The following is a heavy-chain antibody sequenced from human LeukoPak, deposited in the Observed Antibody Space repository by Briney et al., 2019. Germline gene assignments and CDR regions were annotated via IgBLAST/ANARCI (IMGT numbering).Heavy chain of an antibody. CDR1: ELTSSDYY. CDR2: ISSSGSTI. CDR3: ARVPQQQLVRFYYYGMDV. V-gene: IGHV3-11*01. J-gene: IGHJ6*02. D-gene: IGHD6-13*01. Sequence: GGPLRLPCEAPELTSSDYYMSWFRQAPGKGLKWFSYISSSGSTIYYADSVKGRFTISRDYAKNSLYLQMNSLRAEDTAVYYCARVPQQQLVRFYYYGMDVWGQGTTVTVSS.